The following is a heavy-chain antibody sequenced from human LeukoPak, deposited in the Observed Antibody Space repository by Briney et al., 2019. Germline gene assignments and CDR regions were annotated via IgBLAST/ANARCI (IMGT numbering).Heavy chain of an antibody. J-gene: IGHJ2*01. Sequence: ASVKVSCKASGYTFTSYYMHWVRQAPGQGLEWMGIINPSGGSTSYAQKFQGRVTMTRDTSTSTVYMELSSLRSEDTAVYYCARDFHDYDGSGPTWYFDLWGRGTLVTVSS. CDR3: ARDFHDYDGSGPTWYFDL. V-gene: IGHV1-46*01. CDR1: GYTFTSYY. D-gene: IGHD3-22*01. CDR2: INPSGGST.